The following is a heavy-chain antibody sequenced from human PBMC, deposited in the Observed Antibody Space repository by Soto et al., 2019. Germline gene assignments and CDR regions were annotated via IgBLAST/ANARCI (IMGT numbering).Heavy chain of an antibody. J-gene: IGHJ3*02. D-gene: IGHD3-16*01. CDR1: GFNFSPYW. CDR2: INADGSTT. CDR3: ARDWGNPDSFNI. Sequence: EVHLLESGGGLVQPGESLRLSCAASGFNFSPYWMHWVRQPPGKGLEWVSHINADGSTTVYADSVKGRFTISRDNARNTLYLQMNSLRAEDTAVYYCARDWGNPDSFNIWGQGTMVTVSP. V-gene: IGHV3-74*01.